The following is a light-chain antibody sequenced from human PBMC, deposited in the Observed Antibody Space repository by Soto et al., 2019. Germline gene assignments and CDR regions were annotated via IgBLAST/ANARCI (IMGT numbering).Light chain of an antibody. Sequence: DIVMTQSPDSLAVSLGERATINCKSSQSVLYSSNNKNYLAWYQQKPGQPPKLLIYWASTRESGVPDRFSGSGSGTDFTLTISSLQAEDVAVYYCQQYYSTPITSGQRTLPEI. J-gene: IGKJ5*01. CDR3: QQYYSTPIT. CDR1: QSVLYSSNNKNY. V-gene: IGKV4-1*01. CDR2: WAS.